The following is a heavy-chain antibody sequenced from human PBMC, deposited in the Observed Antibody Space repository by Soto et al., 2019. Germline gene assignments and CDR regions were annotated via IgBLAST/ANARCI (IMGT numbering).Heavy chain of an antibody. D-gene: IGHD2-15*01. V-gene: IGHV2-5*01. CDR2: IYWNDDK. CDR1: GFSLSTSGVG. CDR3: AQKKCSGGSCYFDY. J-gene: IGHJ4*02. Sequence: SGPTLVNPTQTLTLTCTFSGFSLSTSGVGVGWIRQPPGKALEWLALIYWNDDKRYSPSLKSRLTITEDTSKNQVVLTMTNMDPVDTATYYCAQKKCSGGSCYFDYWGQGTLVTVSS.